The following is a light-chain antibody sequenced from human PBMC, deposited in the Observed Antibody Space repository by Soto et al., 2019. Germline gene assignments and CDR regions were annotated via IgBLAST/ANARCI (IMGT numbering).Light chain of an antibody. Sequence: EIVLTQSPATLALSPGERATLSCRASQRVRGYLAWYQQKPGQAPRPLIYDASYRGTGLPGRFRGSGSGTDFTLTIRRLEPEDFALYYCQQYGGSPITFGLGTRLEIK. V-gene: IGKV3-11*01. CDR2: DAS. J-gene: IGKJ5*01. CDR1: QRVRGY. CDR3: QQYGGSPIT.